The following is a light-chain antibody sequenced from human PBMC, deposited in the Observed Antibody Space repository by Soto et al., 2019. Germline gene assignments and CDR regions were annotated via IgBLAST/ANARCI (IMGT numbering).Light chain of an antibody. Sequence: EIVLTQSPGTLSLSPGERATLSCRASQRVSSSYLAWYQQKPGQAPRLLIYAASSRATGIPERFSGSGAGTDFTLTISRLEPEDFAVYFCQQYGSSSYTFGQGTKLEIK. CDR1: QRVSSSY. V-gene: IGKV3-20*01. CDR3: QQYGSSSYT. CDR2: AAS. J-gene: IGKJ2*01.